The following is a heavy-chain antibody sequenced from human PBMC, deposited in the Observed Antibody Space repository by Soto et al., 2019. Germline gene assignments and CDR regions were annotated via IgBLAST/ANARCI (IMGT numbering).Heavy chain of an antibody. J-gene: IGHJ4*02. D-gene: IGHD3-16*01. CDR2: IYYSGST. CDR3: ARQTGGFGYYFDY. Sequence: SETLCLTCSVSGGSISSSSYYWGWVRQPPGKELEWIGAIYYSGSTYYHPSLKSRATIFVDTSKNQFSLRLTSLTAADTAVYFCARQTGGFGYYFDYWGQGTLVTVS. CDR1: GGSISSSSYY. V-gene: IGHV4-39*01.